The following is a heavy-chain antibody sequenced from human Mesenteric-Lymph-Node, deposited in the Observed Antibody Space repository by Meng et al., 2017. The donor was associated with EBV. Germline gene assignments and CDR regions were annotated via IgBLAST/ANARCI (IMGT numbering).Heavy chain of an antibody. J-gene: IGHJ4*02. CDR2: IYQSGTT. D-gene: IGHD5-18*01. Sequence: PWVVMPWVTRALCFHCSRVSFNMSGNYLGWIRQAPGKGLEWIGIIYQSGTTYDNPYLKSRVTISEDTSKNQFSQKLSSVTVADTAVYCCARGPRTEGNGYNWGQGTLVTVSS. V-gene: IGHV4-39*07. CDR3: ARGPRTEGNGYN. CDR1: RVSFNMSGNY.